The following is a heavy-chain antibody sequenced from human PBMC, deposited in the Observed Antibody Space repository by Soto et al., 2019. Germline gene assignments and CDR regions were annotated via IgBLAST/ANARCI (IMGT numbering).Heavy chain of an antibody. J-gene: IGHJ4*02. CDR3: ARESSGWFRYFDY. CDR2: IYYSGST. Sequence: SETLSLTCTVSGGSISSYYWSWIRQPPGKGLEWIGYIYYSGSTNYNPSLKSRVTISVNTSKNQFSLKLSSVTAADTAMYYCARESSGWFRYFDYWGQGTAVTVSS. V-gene: IGHV4-59*01. D-gene: IGHD6-19*01. CDR1: GGSISSYY.